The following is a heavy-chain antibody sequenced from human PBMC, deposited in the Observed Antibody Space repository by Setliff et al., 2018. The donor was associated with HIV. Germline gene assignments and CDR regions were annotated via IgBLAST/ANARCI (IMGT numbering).Heavy chain of an antibody. Sequence: GSLKISCVASGFTFGDYGMNWVRQAPGKGLEWVSGINWNGGEKGYADSVKGRFTISRDNAKTSLYLQMNSLRAEDTALYYCARGPPRAYDYHYFMDVWGKGTTVTVSS. J-gene: IGHJ6*03. D-gene: IGHD2-21*01. CDR1: GFTFGDYG. V-gene: IGHV3-20*04. CDR2: INWNGGEK. CDR3: ARGPPRAYDYHYFMDV.